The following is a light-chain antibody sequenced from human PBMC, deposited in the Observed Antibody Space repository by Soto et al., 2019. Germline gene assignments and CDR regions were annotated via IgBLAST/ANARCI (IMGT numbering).Light chain of an antibody. CDR1: TSNIGTFY. CDR3: AAWDDNLNAYV. Sequence: QSVLTQPPSASATPGQTVTISCSGSTSNIGTFYVYWYQHLPGTAPKLLIYFGDQRASGVSDRFSGSKSGTSASLAINGLRSDDEADYYCAAWDDNLNAYVFGSGTKVTVL. J-gene: IGLJ1*01. CDR2: FGD. V-gene: IGLV1-47*02.